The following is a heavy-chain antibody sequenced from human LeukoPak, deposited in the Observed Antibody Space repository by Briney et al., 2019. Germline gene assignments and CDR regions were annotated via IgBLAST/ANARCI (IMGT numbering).Heavy chain of an antibody. J-gene: IGHJ4*02. V-gene: IGHV1-69*13. Sequence: SVNVSCKAAGGTFISYAISWVRQAPGQGLEWMGGIIPIFGTAKYAQKFQGRVTITADESTSTAYMELSSLRSEDTAVYYCATHSNLSYGSGAGLALNYWGKGPRVTVSS. CDR1: GGTFISYA. D-gene: IGHD3-10*01. CDR3: ATHSNLSYGSGAGLALNY. CDR2: IIPIFGTA.